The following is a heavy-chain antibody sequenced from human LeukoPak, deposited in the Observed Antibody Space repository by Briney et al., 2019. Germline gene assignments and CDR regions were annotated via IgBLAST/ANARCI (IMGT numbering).Heavy chain of an antibody. CDR1: GFTLSDHY. V-gene: IGHV3-7*05. J-gene: IGHJ6*02. CDR3: ARDPYSSTWSYGMDV. CDR2: IKQDGSEE. Sequence: HPGGSLRLSCAASGFTLSDHYMDWVRQAPGKGLEWVANIKQDGSEEVYVDSVRGRFTISRDNAKNSLFLQMNTLRAEDTAVYYCARDPYSSTWSYGMDVWGQGTMVTVSS. D-gene: IGHD6-6*01.